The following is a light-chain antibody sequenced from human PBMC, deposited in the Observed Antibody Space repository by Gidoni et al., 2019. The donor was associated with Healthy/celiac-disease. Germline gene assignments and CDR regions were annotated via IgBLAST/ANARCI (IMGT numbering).Light chain of an antibody. V-gene: IGKV3-20*01. CDR2: GAS. J-gene: IGKJ1*01. CDR1: QSVSSSY. Sequence: EIVLTQSPGTLSLSPGERATLSCRASQSVSSSYLAWYQQKPGQAPRLLIYGASSRATGIPDRFSCSGSGTDFTLTLSRLEPEDFAVYYCQQYGSSSWTFGQGTKVEIK. CDR3: QQYGSSSWT.